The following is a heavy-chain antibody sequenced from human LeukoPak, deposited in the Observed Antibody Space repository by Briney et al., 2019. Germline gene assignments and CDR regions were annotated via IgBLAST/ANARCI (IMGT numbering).Heavy chain of an antibody. CDR1: GFTVGSSY. CDR2: IYGGGNT. V-gene: IGHV3-53*01. J-gene: IGHJ4*02. Sequence: GGSLRLSCAASGFTVGSSYMYWVRQAPGKGLEWVSLIYGGGNTYCADSVKGRFTISRDNSKNTLYLQMNSLRAEDTAVYYCARRGDGGRSFDYWGQGTLVTVSS. D-gene: IGHD4-23*01. CDR3: ARRGDGGRSFDY.